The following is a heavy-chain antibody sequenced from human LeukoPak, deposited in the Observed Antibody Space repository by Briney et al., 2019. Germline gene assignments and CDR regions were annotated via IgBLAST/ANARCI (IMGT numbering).Heavy chain of an antibody. D-gene: IGHD2-21*01. V-gene: IGHV3-7*03. CDR3: ARNREGCGCNDC. J-gene: IGHJ4*02. Sequence: GGSLRLSCAASGFSFSDHWLDWVRQAPGKGLEWVAHIKGDGSQKYYVDSVKGRFTISRDNAKTSLYLQMDSLRAEDTAVYYCARNREGCGCNDCWGQGTLVTVSS. CDR2: IKGDGSQK. CDR1: GFSFSDHW.